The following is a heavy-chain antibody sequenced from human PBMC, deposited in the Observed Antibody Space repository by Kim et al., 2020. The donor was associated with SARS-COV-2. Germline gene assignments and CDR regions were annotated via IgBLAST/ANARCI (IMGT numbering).Heavy chain of an antibody. J-gene: IGHJ4*02. CDR2: ITSGSTM. Sequence: GGSLRLSCAASGFSFSDYYMSWIRQAPGKGLEWVSYITSGSTMYYADSVKGRFTISRDNAKNSLYLQMNSLRAEDTAVYYCAPFSGVPGDYWGQGTLVTVSS. D-gene: IGHD3-10*01. CDR3: APFSGVPGDY. V-gene: IGHV3-11*01. CDR1: GFSFSDYY.